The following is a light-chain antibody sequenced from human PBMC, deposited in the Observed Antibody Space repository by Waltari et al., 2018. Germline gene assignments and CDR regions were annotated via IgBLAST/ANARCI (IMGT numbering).Light chain of an antibody. J-gene: IGKJ1*01. CDR1: QSVSSN. V-gene: IGKV3-15*01. CDR2: GAS. CDR3: QQYNNWPPRT. Sequence: ETVMTQTPATLSVSPGERATLSCRASQSVSSNLAWYQQKPGQAPRLLFYGASTRATGIPARFSGRGSGTEFTLTISSLQSEDFAVYYCQQYNNWPPRTFGPGTKVEIK.